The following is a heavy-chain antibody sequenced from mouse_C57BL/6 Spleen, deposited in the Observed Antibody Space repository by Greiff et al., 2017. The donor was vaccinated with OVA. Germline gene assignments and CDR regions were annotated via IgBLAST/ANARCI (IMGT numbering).Heavy chain of an antibody. Sequence: VQLQQSGPGLVKPSQSLSLTCSVTGYSITSGYYWNWIRQFPGNKLEWMGYISYDGSNNYNPSLKNRSSITRDTSKNQFFLKLNSVTTEDTATYYCARARSSYYYAMDYWGQGTSVTVSS. V-gene: IGHV3-6*01. D-gene: IGHD3-3*01. CDR1: GYSITSGYY. CDR3: ARARSSYYYAMDY. CDR2: ISYDGSN. J-gene: IGHJ4*01.